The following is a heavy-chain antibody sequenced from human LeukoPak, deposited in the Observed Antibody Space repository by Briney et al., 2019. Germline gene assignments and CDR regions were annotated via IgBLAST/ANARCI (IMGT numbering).Heavy chain of an antibody. CDR1: GGSILTTNW. CDR3: TRESGAFSPFGF. D-gene: IGHD1-26*01. Sequence: SETLSLTCAVSGGSILTTNWWSWVRQPPGKGLEWIGEVHLSGASNYNPSLKSRVNMSIDKSKNQLSLELTSVAAADTAIYYCTRESGAFSPFGFWGQGTLVTVSS. V-gene: IGHV4-4*02. J-gene: IGHJ4*02. CDR2: VHLSGAS.